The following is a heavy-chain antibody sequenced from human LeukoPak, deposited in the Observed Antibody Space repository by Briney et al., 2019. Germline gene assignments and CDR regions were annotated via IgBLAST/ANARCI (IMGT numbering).Heavy chain of an antibody. CDR1: GFTFNNAW. J-gene: IGHJ4*02. CDR2: ISSSSTTI. CDR3: ARNFHRRLYDSSGYYPY. V-gene: IGHV3-48*01. D-gene: IGHD3-22*01. Sequence: GGSLRLSCTASGFTFNNAWMSWVRQAPGKGLECVSYISSSSTTIYYADSVKGRFTISRDNAKNSLYLQMNSLRAEDTAVYYCARNFHRRLYDSSGYYPYWGQGTLVTVSS.